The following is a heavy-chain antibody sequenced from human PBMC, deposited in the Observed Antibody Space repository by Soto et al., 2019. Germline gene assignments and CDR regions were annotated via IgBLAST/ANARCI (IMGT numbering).Heavy chain of an antibody. Sequence: QVQLVESGGGVVQPGRSLRLSCAASGFAFSAYGMHWVRQAPGKGLEWVAMIYYDGSNKYYADSVKGRFTISRENSTNTPYLKLSSMRAEDTAFYYCARVGGTVTSDYWGQGTLVPVSS. J-gene: IGHJ4*02. D-gene: IGHD4-17*01. CDR3: ARVGGTVTSDY. CDR2: IYYDGSNK. CDR1: GFAFSAYG. V-gene: IGHV3-33*01.